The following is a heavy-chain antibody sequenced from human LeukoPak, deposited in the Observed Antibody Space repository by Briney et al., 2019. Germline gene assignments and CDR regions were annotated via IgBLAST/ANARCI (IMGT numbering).Heavy chain of an antibody. V-gene: IGHV4-59*01. CDR1: GGSISTYY. CDR3: ARDRVGQQLVGRKYYYYYMDV. D-gene: IGHD6-13*01. J-gene: IGHJ6*03. Sequence: SETLSLTCSVSGGSISTYYWSWIRQPPGKRLEWIGYIYDSGGTNHNPSLESRVTMSVDTSKNQFSLKLNTVTAADTAVYFCARDRVGQQLVGRKYYYYYMDVWGKGTTVTISS. CDR2: IYDSGGT.